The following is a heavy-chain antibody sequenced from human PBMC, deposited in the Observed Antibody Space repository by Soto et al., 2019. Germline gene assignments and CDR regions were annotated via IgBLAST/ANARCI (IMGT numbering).Heavy chain of an antibody. CDR3: ARDLSGSYTGPDY. D-gene: IGHD1-26*01. CDR2: IYYSGST. V-gene: IGHV4-59*01. Sequence: PSETLSLTCTVSGGSISSYYWSWIRQPPGKGLEWIGYIYYSGSTNYNPSLKSRVTISVDTSKNQFSLKLSSVTAADTAVYYCARDLSGSYTGPDYWGQGTLVTVSS. CDR1: GGSISSYY. J-gene: IGHJ4*02.